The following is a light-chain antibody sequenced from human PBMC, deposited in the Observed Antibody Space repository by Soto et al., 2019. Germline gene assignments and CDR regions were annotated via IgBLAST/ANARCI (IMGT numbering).Light chain of an antibody. J-gene: IGKJ3*01. CDR3: QKAEHPPL. CDR2: DAS. CDR1: QDIGNS. V-gene: IGKV1-33*01. Sequence: DIQMTQSPPSLSASVGDRVTITCQASQDIGNSLNWFQHKPGQAPNLVIYDASNLEIGVPSRFSGSGSGTDFPFTITSLRPENSATYFCQKAEHPPLFGPRTKV.